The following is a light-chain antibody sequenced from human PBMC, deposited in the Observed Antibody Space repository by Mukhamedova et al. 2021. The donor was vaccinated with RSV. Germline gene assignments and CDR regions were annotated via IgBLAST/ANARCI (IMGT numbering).Light chain of an antibody. CDR3: QEYNSAPWT. V-gene: IGKV1-27*01. Sequence: WYQRRVHGEGPKLLIYAASTLESGVPSRFSGSGSGTDFTLTISSLQPEDFATYYCQEYNSAPWTFGEGTKVEIK. CDR2: AAS. J-gene: IGKJ1*01.